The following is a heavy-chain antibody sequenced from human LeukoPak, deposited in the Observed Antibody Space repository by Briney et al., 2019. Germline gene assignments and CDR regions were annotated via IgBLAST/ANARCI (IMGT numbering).Heavy chain of an antibody. D-gene: IGHD5-12*01. CDR1: GGSISSGGYS. J-gene: IGHJ4*02. V-gene: IGHV4-30-2*01. CDR3: ARASQVVATIWGGYYFDY. CDR2: IYHSGST. Sequence: SETLSLTCAVSGGSISSGGYSWSWIRQPPGKGLEWIGNIYHSGSTYYNPSLKSRVTISVDRSKNQFSLKLSSVTAADTAVYYCARASQVVATIWGGYYFDYWGQGTLVTVSS.